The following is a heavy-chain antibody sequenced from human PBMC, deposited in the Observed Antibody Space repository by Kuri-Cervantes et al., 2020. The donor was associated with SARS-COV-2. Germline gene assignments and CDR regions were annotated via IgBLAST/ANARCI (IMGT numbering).Heavy chain of an antibody. V-gene: IGHV3-9*01. J-gene: IGHJ6*03. CDR3: ARDGGYCSSTSCSSYYYYYYMDV. CDR1: GFTFDDYA. CDR2: ISWNSGSI. Sequence: GGSLRLSCAASGFTFDDYAMHWVRQAPGKGLEWVSGISWNSGSIGYADSVKGQFTISRDNAKNSLYLQMNSLRAEDTAVYYCARDGGYCSSTSCSSYYYYYYMDVWGKGTTVTSP. D-gene: IGHD2-2*01.